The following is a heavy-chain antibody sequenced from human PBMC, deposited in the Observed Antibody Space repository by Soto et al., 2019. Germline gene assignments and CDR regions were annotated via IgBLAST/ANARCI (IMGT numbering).Heavy chain of an antibody. CDR2: INPNSGGT. D-gene: IGHD3-3*01. CDR1: GYTFTGYY. J-gene: IGHJ6*02. CDR3: ARDEVDTIFGVVNYYGMDV. Sequence: ASVKVSCKASGYTFTGYYMHCVRQAPGQGLEWMGWINPNSGGTNYAQKFQGWVTMTRDTSISTAYMELSRLRSDDTAVYYCARDEVDTIFGVVNYYGMDVWGQGTTVTVSS. V-gene: IGHV1-2*04.